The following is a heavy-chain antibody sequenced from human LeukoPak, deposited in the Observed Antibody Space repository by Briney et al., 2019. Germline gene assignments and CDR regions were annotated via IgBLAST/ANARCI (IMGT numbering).Heavy chain of an antibody. CDR3: AKVRTQGSGYYGS. V-gene: IGHV3-23*01. CDR2: ISGSGTFT. J-gene: IGHJ4*02. CDR1: GFTFSSYA. Sequence: GGSLRLSCAASGFTFSSYAFSWVRQAPGKGLEWVSVISGSGTFTYYTDSVKGRFIISRDNSKNTVSLQMSSLRVEDTAVYYCAKVRTQGSGYYGSWGQGTLVTVSS. D-gene: IGHD3-22*01.